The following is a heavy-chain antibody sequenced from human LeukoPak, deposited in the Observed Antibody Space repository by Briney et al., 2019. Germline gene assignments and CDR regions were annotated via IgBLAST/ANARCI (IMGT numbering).Heavy chain of an antibody. V-gene: IGHV1-3*01. Sequence: ASATVSCKGPGYTLTTYAKQSVRQAPGERVERMGWINAGNGYTKYSHKSQGRVTITRATSASTAYMELGSLRSEDAAVYYCARDSRWFVPWGQGTLVTVSS. CDR2: INAGNGYT. CDR3: ARDSRWFVP. CDR1: GYTLTTYA. J-gene: IGHJ5*02.